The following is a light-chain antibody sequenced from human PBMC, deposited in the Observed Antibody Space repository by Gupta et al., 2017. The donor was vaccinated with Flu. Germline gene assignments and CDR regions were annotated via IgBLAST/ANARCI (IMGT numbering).Light chain of an antibody. V-gene: IGKV1-9*01. J-gene: IGKJ5*01. CDR1: QGISSY. CDR3: QQVNSYPLT. Sequence: DIQLTQSPYFLSASVGDRVTITCRASQGISSYLAWYQQKPGKAPQLLIYDASTLQSGVPSRFSGSGSGTEFTLTISSLQPEDFATYYCQQVNSYPLTFGQGTRLEIK. CDR2: DAS.